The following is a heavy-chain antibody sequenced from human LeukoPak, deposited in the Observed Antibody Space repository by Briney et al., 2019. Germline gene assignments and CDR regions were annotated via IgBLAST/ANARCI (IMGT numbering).Heavy chain of an antibody. CDR3: ARHLGFTIFGVVIRAKWFDP. V-gene: IGHV4-38-2*01. J-gene: IGHJ5*02. CDR1: GYSISSGYY. Sequence: SETLSLTCAVSGYSISSGYYWGWIRQPPGKGLEWIGRIYHSGSTYYNPSLKSRVTISVDTSKNQFSLKLSSVPAADTAVYYCARHLGFTIFGVVIRAKWFDPWGQGTLVTVSS. D-gene: IGHD3-3*01. CDR2: IYHSGST.